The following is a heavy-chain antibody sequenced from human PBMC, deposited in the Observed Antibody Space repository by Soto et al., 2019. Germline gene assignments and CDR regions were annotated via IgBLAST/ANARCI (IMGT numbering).Heavy chain of an antibody. V-gene: IGHV1-69*13. CDR3: ARDPSTVNKLIGVWFDP. J-gene: IGHJ5*02. D-gene: IGHD4-4*01. Sequence: SVEVSCKASGDTFGRFTINWVRQAPGQGLEWMGGIKPISDTTTYAQRFQGRVTFTADASTSTVYMELSSLRSEDTAMYYCARDPSTVNKLIGVWFDPWGQGTLVTVSS. CDR2: IKPISDTT. CDR1: GDTFGRFT.